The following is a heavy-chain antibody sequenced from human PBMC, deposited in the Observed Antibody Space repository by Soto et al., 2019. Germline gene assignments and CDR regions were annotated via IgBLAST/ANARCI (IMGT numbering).Heavy chain of an antibody. V-gene: IGHV4-31*03. CDR3: ATVRWELHDAFDI. Sequence: QVQLQESGPGLVKPSQTLSLTCTVSGGSISTGGYYWSWIRQHPGRGLEWIGYIYHSGMTFSNPSLHGRVAISIDTSKNKFSLKLSSVTAADTAVYYCATVRWELHDAFDIWGQGTMVSVSS. J-gene: IGHJ3*02. CDR2: IYHSGMT. CDR1: GGSISTGGYY. D-gene: IGHD1-26*01.